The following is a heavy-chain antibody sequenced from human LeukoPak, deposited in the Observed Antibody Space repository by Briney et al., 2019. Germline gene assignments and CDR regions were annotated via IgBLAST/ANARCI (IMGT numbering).Heavy chain of an antibody. CDR3: ARDHYYDSSGYSQYYYYGMDV. CDR2: ISSSSSYI. Sequence: PGGSLRHSCAASGFTFCSYSMNWVRQAPGKGLEWVSSISSSSSYIYYADSVKGRFTISRDNAKNSLYLQMNSLRAEDTAVYYCARDHYYDSSGYSQYYYYGMDVWGQGTTVTVSS. D-gene: IGHD3-22*01. V-gene: IGHV3-21*01. J-gene: IGHJ6*02. CDR1: GFTFCSYS.